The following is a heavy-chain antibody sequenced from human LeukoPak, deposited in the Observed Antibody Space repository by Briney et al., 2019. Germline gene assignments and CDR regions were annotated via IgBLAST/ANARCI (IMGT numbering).Heavy chain of an antibody. CDR1: GFTFSDYY. CDR2: ISSSGSTI. J-gene: IGHJ4*02. Sequence: GGSLRPSCAASGFTFSDYYMSWIRQAPGKGLEWVSYISSSGSTIYYADSVKGRFTIFRDNAKNSLYLQMNSLRAEDTAVYYCAGDLGYYDSSGPYDYWGQGTLVTVSS. D-gene: IGHD3-22*01. CDR3: AGDLGYYDSSGPYDY. V-gene: IGHV3-11*04.